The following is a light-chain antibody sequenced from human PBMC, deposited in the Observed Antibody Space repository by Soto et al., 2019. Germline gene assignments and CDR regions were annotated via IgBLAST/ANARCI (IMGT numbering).Light chain of an antibody. J-gene: IGKJ1*01. V-gene: IGKV3-11*01. CDR2: YMS. CDR1: QYVGTR. CDR3: HQRQSWPRT. Sequence: EIVLTQSPATLSSSPGETATLSCRASQYVGTRLAWYQHKPGQAPRLLIYYMSKRATGILARFSGSGSGTDFTLTISNLAPEDFGVYYCHQRQSWPRTFGQGTKVEIK.